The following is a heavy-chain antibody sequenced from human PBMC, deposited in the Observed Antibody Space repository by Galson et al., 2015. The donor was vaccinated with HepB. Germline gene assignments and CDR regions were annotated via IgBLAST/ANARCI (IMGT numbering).Heavy chain of an antibody. J-gene: IGHJ4*02. Sequence: ETLSLTCTVSGGSISSSSYYWGWIRQPPGKGLEWIGSIYYSGSTYYNPSLKSRVTISVDTSKNQFSLKLSSVTAADTAVYYCARFLGFGELPPDYWGQGTLVTVSS. CDR3: ARFLGFGELPPDY. D-gene: IGHD3-10*01. V-gene: IGHV4-39*01. CDR2: IYYSGST. CDR1: GGSISSSSYY.